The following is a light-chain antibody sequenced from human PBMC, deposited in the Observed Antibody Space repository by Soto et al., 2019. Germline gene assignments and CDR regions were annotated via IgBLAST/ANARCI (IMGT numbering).Light chain of an antibody. J-gene: IGKJ3*01. CDR2: DAS. Sequence: EVVLTQSPATLSLSPGESATLSCRASQSVRNYLAWYQQKPGQAPRLLIYDASNRADGIPARFTGSGFGTDFTLTISSLEPEDFAVYFCQQRNNWPPDITFGPGTKVDIK. V-gene: IGKV3-11*01. CDR1: QSVRNY. CDR3: QQRNNWPPDIT.